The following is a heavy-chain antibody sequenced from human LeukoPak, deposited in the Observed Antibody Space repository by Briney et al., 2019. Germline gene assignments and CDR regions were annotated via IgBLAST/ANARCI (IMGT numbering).Heavy chain of an antibody. CDR2: ISGDGGST. CDR1: GFTFDDYA. D-gene: IGHD2-15*01. Sequence: GGSLRLSCAASGFTFDDYAMHWVRQVPGKGLEWVSLISGDGGSTYYTDSVKGRFTISRDNSKNYLYLQMNSLRTEDTALYYCAKDKSYCSGGSCYSVSWVDYWGQGTLVTVSS. CDR3: AKDKSYCSGGSCYSVSWVDY. J-gene: IGHJ4*02. V-gene: IGHV3-43*02.